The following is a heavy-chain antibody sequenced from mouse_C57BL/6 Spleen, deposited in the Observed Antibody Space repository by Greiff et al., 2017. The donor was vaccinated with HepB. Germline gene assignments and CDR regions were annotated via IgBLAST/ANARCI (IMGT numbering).Heavy chain of an antibody. CDR3: AVYDYDGDYFDY. Sequence: EVNVVESGGGLVKPGGSLKLSCAASGFTFSSYAMSWVRQTPEKRLEWVATISDGGSYTYYPDNVKGRFTISRDNAKNNLYLQMSHLKSEDTAMYYCAVYDYDGDYFDYWGQGTTLTVSS. CDR1: GFTFSSYA. J-gene: IGHJ2*01. D-gene: IGHD2-4*01. V-gene: IGHV5-4*03. CDR2: ISDGGSYT.